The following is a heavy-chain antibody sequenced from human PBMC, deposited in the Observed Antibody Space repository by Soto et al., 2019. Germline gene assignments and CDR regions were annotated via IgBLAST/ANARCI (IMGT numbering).Heavy chain of an antibody. V-gene: IGHV1-3*01. CDR2: INAGNGNT. CDR3: ARRPGIAAAGHFDY. Sequence: ASVKVSCKASGYTFTSYAMHWVRQAPGQRLEWMGWINAGNGNTKYSQKFQGRVTITRDTSASTAYMELSSLRSEDTAVYYCARRPGIAAAGHFDYWGQGTMVTVS. D-gene: IGHD6-13*01. J-gene: IGHJ4*02. CDR1: GYTFTSYA.